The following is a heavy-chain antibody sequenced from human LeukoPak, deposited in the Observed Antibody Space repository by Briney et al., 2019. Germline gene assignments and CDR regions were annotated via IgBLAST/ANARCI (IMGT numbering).Heavy chain of an antibody. CDR3: AREIQGYDSSGYYYGTDY. V-gene: IGHV1-18*01. Sequence: ASVNVSCKASGYTFTSYGISWVRQAPGQGLEWMGWISAYNGNTNYAQKLQGRVTMTTDTSTSTAYMELRSLRSDDTAVYYCAREIQGYDSSGYYYGTDYWGQGTLVTVSS. CDR1: GYTFTSYG. D-gene: IGHD3-22*01. CDR2: ISAYNGNT. J-gene: IGHJ4*02.